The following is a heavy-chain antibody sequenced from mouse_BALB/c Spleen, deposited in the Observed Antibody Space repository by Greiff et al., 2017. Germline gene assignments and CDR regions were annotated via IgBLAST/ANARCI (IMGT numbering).Heavy chain of an antibody. J-gene: IGHJ3*01. CDR2: ILPGSGST. D-gene: IGHD2-1*01. Sequence: QVQLQQSGAELMKPGASVKISCKATGYTFSSYWIEWVKQRPGHGLEWIGEILPGSGSTNYNEKFKGKATFTADTSSNTAYMQLSSLTSEDSAVYYSARGGDYGNYACFAYWGPGTLVTVSA. CDR3: ARGGDYGNYACFAY. CDR1: GYTFSSYW. V-gene: IGHV1-9*01.